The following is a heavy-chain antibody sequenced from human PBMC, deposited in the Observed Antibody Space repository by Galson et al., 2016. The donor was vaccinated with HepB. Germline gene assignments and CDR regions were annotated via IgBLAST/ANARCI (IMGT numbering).Heavy chain of an antibody. D-gene: IGHD3-3*01. CDR1: GFTFSNYA. CDR3: AKDLRDFSRGYFNL. CDR2: ITGSDGSA. J-gene: IGHJ2*01. Sequence: SLRLSCAASGFTFSNYAKAWVRQAPGKGLEWVSSITGSDGSAYHADSVKGRFAISRDGSQITVFLQMNSLRAEDTAVYYCAKDLRDFSRGYFNLWGRGTLVSVSS. V-gene: IGHV3-23*01.